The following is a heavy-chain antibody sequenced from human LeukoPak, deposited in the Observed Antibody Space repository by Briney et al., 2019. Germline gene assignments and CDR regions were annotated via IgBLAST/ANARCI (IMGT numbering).Heavy chain of an antibody. CDR2: IIPIFGTA. D-gene: IGHD3-22*01. V-gene: IGHV1-69*05. CDR3: ARAARAHYYDSSGHFDY. Sequence: ASVKVSCKASGGTFSSYAISWVRQAPGQGLEWMGGIIPIFGTANYAQKFQGRVTITTDESTSTAYMELSSLGSEDTAVYYCARAARAHYYDSSGHFDYWGQGTLVTVSS. J-gene: IGHJ4*02. CDR1: GGTFSSYA.